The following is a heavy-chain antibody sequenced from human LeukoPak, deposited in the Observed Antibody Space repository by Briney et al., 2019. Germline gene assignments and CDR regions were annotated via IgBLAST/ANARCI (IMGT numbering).Heavy chain of an antibody. D-gene: IGHD2-2*01. Sequence: GGSLRLSCAASGFTFSSYAMNWVRQAPGKGLEWVSYISSSSSTIYYADSVKGRFTISRDKAKNSLYLQMNSLRAEDTAVYYCAREYCSSTSCLYDYWGQGTLVTVSS. CDR2: ISSSSSTI. V-gene: IGHV3-48*01. CDR3: AREYCSSTSCLYDY. CDR1: GFTFSSYA. J-gene: IGHJ4*02.